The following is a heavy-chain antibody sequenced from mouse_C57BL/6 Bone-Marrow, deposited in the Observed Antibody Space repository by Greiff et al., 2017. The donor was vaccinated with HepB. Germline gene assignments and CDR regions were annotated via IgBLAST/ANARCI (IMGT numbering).Heavy chain of an antibody. Sequence: QVHVKQPGAELVKPGASVKLSCKASGYTFTSYWMHWVKQRPGQGLEWIGMIHPNSGSTNYNEKFKSKATLTVDKSSSTAYMQLSSLTSEDSAVYYCARRELSANWDSRAWFAYWGQGTLVTVSA. CDR2: IHPNSGST. V-gene: IGHV1-64*01. D-gene: IGHD4-1*01. J-gene: IGHJ3*01. CDR3: ARRELSANWDSRAWFAY. CDR1: GYTFTSYW.